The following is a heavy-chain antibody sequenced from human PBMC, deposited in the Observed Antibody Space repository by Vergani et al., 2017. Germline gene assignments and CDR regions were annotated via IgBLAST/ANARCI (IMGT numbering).Heavy chain of an antibody. Sequence: VQLEESGGGVGQSGGSLRLSCAASGFTFNHYAMNWVRQAPGKGLEWVSGISGSGGSTYYAGSVKGRFTISRDSSKNTLYLQMNSLSAGDTAVYYCAKANPRNSGYDYLYYYHAMDVWGQGTTVTVSS. CDR2: ISGSGGST. CDR3: AKANPRNSGYDYLYYYHAMDV. CDR1: GFTFNHYA. V-gene: IGHV3-23*04. D-gene: IGHD5-12*01. J-gene: IGHJ6*02.